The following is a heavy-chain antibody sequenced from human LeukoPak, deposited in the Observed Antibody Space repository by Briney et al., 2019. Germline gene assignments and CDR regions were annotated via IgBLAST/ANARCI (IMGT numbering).Heavy chain of an antibody. CDR2: IYSGGST. D-gene: IGHD6-19*01. CDR1: GFTVSSNY. CDR3: ASYSSGWYSIGY. Sequence: PGGSLRLSCAASGFTVSSNYMSWVRQAPGKGLEWVSVIYSGGSTYYADSVKGRFTISRDNSKNTPYLQMNSLRAEDTAVYYCASYSSGWYSIGYWGQGTLVTVSS. V-gene: IGHV3-66*02. J-gene: IGHJ4*02.